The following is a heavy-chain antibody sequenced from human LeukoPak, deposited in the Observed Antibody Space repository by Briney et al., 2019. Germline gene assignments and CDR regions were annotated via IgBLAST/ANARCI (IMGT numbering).Heavy chain of an antibody. D-gene: IGHD6-13*01. CDR3: ARDIEAAGLFLDY. V-gene: IGHV3-7*01. J-gene: IGHJ4*02. CDR2: MKYDGSEK. CDR1: GFTFSSYC. Sequence: GGSLRLSCAASGFTFSSYCMSWVRQAPGKGVEWVANMKYDGSEKYYVDSVKGPFTISRDNAKNSLYLQINSLRAEDTAVYYCARDIEAAGLFLDYWGQGTLVTVSS.